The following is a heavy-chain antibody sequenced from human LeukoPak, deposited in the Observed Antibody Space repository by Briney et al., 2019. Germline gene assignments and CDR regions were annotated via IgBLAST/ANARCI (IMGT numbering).Heavy chain of an antibody. CDR3: ARDRQPRIESGSFTPLDY. Sequence: ASVKVSCKASGYTFTTYGISWIRQAPGQGLEWVGWISTHNGKTNYAQKLEGRVTMTTDTSTSTAYMDLRSLRSDDTAVYYCARDRQPRIESGSFTPLDYWGQGTLVTIYS. D-gene: IGHD1-26*01. CDR2: ISTHNGKT. V-gene: IGHV1-18*01. J-gene: IGHJ4*02. CDR1: GYTFTTYG.